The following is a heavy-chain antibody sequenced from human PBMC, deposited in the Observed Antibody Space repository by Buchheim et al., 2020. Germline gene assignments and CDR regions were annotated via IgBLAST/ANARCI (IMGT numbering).Heavy chain of an antibody. V-gene: IGHV3-74*01. J-gene: IGHJ4*02. CDR2: INSDGSST. Sequence: EVQLVESGGGLVQPGGSLRLSCAASGFTFSSYWMHWVRQAPGKGLVWVSRINSDGSSTRYADSVKGRFTISRDNAKNTLYLQMNSLRAEDTAVYYCARNGEYYDILTGYYIPGYFDYWGQGTL. CDR1: GFTFSSYW. CDR3: ARNGEYYDILTGYYIPGYFDY. D-gene: IGHD3-9*01.